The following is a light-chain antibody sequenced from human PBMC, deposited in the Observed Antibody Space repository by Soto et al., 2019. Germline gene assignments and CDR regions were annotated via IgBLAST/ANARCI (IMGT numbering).Light chain of an antibody. CDR1: QVISSY. J-gene: IGKJ3*01. CDR2: AAS. Sequence: DIPLTQSPSFLSASVGDRVTITCRASQVISSYLAWYQQKPGKAPKLLIYAASTLQSGVPSRFSGSGSGTEFTLTISSLQPEDFATYYCQQLNSYPLFTFGPGTKVDIK. CDR3: QQLNSYPLFT. V-gene: IGKV1-9*01.